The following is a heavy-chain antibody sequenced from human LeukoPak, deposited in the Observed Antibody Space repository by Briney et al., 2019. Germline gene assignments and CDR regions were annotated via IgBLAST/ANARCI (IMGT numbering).Heavy chain of an antibody. Sequence: SETLSLTCTVAGASISDYYWSWIRQPAGKGLEWIGRIYTTGSTKYDPSLKSRVTMSADTSKNQFSLKLNSVTAADTAVYYCARDGGVVVPTAPAVFDIWGQGTMVTVSS. CDR1: GASISDYY. D-gene: IGHD2-2*01. J-gene: IGHJ3*02. V-gene: IGHV4-4*07. CDR2: IYTTGST. CDR3: ARDGGVVVPTAPAVFDI.